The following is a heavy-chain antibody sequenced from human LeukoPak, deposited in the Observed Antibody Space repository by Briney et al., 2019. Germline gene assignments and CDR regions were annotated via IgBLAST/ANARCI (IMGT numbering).Heavy chain of an antibody. CDR1: GGSISSYY. CDR3: ARVGDCGGDCSHFDY. D-gene: IGHD2-21*02. Sequence: SETLSLTCTVSGGSISSYYWSWIRQPPGKGLEWIGYIYYSGSTNYNPSLKSRVTISVDTSENQFSLKLSSVTAADTAVYYCARVGDCGGDCSHFDYWGQGTLVTVSS. J-gene: IGHJ4*02. CDR2: IYYSGST. V-gene: IGHV4-59*01.